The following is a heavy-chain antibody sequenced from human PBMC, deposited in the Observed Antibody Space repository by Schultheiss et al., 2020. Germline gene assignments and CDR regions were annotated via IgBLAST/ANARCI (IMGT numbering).Heavy chain of an antibody. CDR1: GFTFDDYT. J-gene: IGHJ5*02. CDR3: ARRSGSLNLDP. Sequence: GGSLRLSCAASGFTFDDYTMYWVRQAPGKGLEWVAVISYDGSNKYYADSVKGRFTISRDNSKNTLYLQMNSLRAEDTAVYYCARRSGSLNLDPWGQGTLVTVSS. V-gene: IGHV3-30-3*01. D-gene: IGHD3-22*01. CDR2: ISYDGSNK.